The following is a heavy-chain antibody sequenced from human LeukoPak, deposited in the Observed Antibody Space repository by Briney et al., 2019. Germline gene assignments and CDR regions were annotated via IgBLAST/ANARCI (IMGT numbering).Heavy chain of an antibody. J-gene: IGHJ4*02. D-gene: IGHD3-10*01. CDR2: ISYDGSNK. Sequence: GRSLRLSCAASGFTFSSYGMHWVRQAPGKGLEWVAVISYDGSNKYYADSVKGRFTISRDNSKNTLYLQMNSLRAEDTAVYYCAKDLKPYGSGSHYFDYWGQGTLVTVSS. CDR1: GFTFSSYG. CDR3: AKDLKPYGSGSHYFDY. V-gene: IGHV3-30*18.